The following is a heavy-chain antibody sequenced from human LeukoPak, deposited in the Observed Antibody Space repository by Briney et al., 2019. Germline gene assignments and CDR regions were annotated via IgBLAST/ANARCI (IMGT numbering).Heavy chain of an antibody. CDR3: ARGQGYYGSGSEFDY. CDR1: GGSISSYY. Sequence: PSETLSLTCTVSGGSISSYYWSWIRQPAGKGLEWIGRIYTSGSTNYNPSLKSRVTMSVDTYKNQFSLKLSSVTAADTAVYYCARGQGYYGSGSEFDYWGQGTLVTVSS. D-gene: IGHD3-10*01. CDR2: IYTSGST. V-gene: IGHV4-4*07. J-gene: IGHJ4*02.